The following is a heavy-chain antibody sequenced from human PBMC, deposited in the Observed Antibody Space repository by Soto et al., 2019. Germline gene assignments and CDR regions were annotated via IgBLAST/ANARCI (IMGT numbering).Heavy chain of an antibody. J-gene: IGHJ6*03. CDR2: IYYSGST. V-gene: IGHV4-59*01. CDR1: GGSISSYY. Sequence: SETLSLTCTVSGGSISSYYWSWIRQPPGKGLEWIGYIYYSGSTNYNPSLKSRVTISVDTSKNQFSLKLSSVTAADTAVYYCARAYYDFWSGFVTPTKRKNYYYYCMDVWGKGTTVTVSS. D-gene: IGHD3-3*01. CDR3: ARAYYDFWSGFVTPTKRKNYYYYCMDV.